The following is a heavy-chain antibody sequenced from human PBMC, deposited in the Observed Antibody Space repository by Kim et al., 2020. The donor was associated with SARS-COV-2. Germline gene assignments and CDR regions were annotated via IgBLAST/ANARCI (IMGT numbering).Heavy chain of an antibody. CDR3: ARLVDSYGWGSGVNFDY. D-gene: IGHD5-18*01. J-gene: IGHJ4*02. V-gene: IGHV4-39*01. Sequence: LKSRVTISVDTSKNQFSLKLSSVTAADTAVYYCARLVDSYGWGSGVNFDYWGQGTLVTVSS.